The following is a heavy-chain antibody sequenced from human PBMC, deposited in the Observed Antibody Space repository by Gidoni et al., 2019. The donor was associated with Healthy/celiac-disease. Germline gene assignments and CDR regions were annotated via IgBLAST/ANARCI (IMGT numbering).Heavy chain of an antibody. Sequence: EVQLVESGGGLVKPGGSLRLSCAASGFAVSSYSMHWVRQAPGKGLECVSLISSSSIYIYYAESVKGRFTISRDNAKNSLYLQMNSLRAEDTAVYYCAREGDRRRTGAFDIWGQGTMVTVSS. D-gene: IGHD1-1*01. CDR3: AREGDRRRTGAFDI. V-gene: IGHV3-21*01. CDR2: ISSSSIYI. J-gene: IGHJ3*02. CDR1: GFAVSSYS.